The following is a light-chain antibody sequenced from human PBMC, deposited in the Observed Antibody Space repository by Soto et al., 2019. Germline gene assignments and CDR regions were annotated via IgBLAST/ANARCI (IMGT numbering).Light chain of an antibody. CDR2: AAS. CDR1: ESISRH. CDR3: QQSYSTLSIT. Sequence: DIQMTQSPSSLSASVGDRVTITSRASESISRHLNWYQQKPGKAPKLLIYAASSLQNGVPSRFSGSGSETDFTLTISNLQPEDFATYYCQQSYSTLSITFGQGTRLEIK. J-gene: IGKJ5*01. V-gene: IGKV1-39*01.